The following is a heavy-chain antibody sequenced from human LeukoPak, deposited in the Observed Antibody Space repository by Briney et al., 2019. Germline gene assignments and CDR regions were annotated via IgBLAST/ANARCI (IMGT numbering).Heavy chain of an antibody. J-gene: IGHJ4*02. CDR3: AKGYYDSAEGHFDH. Sequence: GGSLRLSCAASGFTFGSYAMSWVRQAPGKGLEWVSAISASGISTYYADSMKGRFTISRDKSENTLYLRMNSLRAEDTAVYYCAKGYYDSAEGHFDHWGQGTLVTVSS. D-gene: IGHD3-22*01. V-gene: IGHV3-23*01. CDR1: GFTFGSYA. CDR2: ISASGIST.